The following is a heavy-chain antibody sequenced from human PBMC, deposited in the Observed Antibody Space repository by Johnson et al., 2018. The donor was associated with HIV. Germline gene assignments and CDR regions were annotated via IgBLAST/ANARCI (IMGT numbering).Heavy chain of an antibody. CDR1: GFTFSSYA. V-gene: IGHV3-30*14. D-gene: IGHD2/OR15-2a*01. J-gene: IGHJ3*02. CDR2: ISYDGSNK. CDR3: ARDVPRAFVRAYLDAFDI. Sequence: QVQLVESGGGVVQPGRSLRLSCAASGFTFSSYAMHWVRQAPGKGLEWVAVISYDGSNKYYEDSVKGRFTISRDNSKNTLYLQMGSLRAEDMAVYYCARDVPRAFVRAYLDAFDIWGQGTMVTVSS.